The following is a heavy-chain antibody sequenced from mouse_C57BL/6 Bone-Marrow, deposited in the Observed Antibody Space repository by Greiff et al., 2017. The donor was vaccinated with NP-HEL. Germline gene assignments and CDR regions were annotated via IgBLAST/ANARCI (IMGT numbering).Heavy chain of an antibody. V-gene: IGHV1-42*01. Sequence: EVQLQQSGPELVKPGASVKISCKASGYSFTGYYMNWVKQSPEKSLEWIGEINPSTGGTTYNQKFKAKATLTVDKSSSTAYMQLKSLPSEDSAVYYCASDGYGYDGYYAMDYWGQGTSVTVSS. CDR1: GYSFTGYY. J-gene: IGHJ4*01. D-gene: IGHD2-2*01. CDR3: ASDGYGYDGYYAMDY. CDR2: INPSTGGT.